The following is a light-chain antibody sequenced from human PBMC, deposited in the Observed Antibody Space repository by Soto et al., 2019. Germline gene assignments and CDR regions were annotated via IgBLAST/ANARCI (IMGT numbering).Light chain of an antibody. CDR2: DAS. V-gene: IGKV1-5*01. CDR1: QSISDW. Sequence: DVQMTQSPSTLSASGGDRVTITCRASQSISDWLAWFQQKPGKAPKVLIYDASTLESGVPSRFSGSGSGRKFTLTISGLQFGDFATYFCQQLSHYPYTFGQGTRLEIK. J-gene: IGKJ5*01. CDR3: QQLSHYPYT.